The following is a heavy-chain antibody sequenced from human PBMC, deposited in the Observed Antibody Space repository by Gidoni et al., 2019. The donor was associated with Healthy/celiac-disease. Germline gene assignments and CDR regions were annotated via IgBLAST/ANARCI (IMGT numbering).Heavy chain of an antibody. CDR2: ISYDGSNK. D-gene: IGHD1-1*01. CDR3: ARIHLLDPNAFDI. Sequence: QVQLVESGGGVVQPGRSLRLSCAASGFTFSSYAMHWVRQAPGKGLEWVAVISYDGSNKYYADSVKGRFTISRDNSKNTLYLQMNSLRAEDTAVYYCARIHLLDPNAFDIWGQGTMVTVSS. V-gene: IGHV3-30-3*01. J-gene: IGHJ3*02. CDR1: GFTFSSYA.